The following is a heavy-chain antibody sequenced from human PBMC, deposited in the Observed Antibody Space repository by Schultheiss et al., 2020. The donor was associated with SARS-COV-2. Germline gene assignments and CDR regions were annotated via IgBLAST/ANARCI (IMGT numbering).Heavy chain of an antibody. CDR3: ARGKNWTPYYFDY. Sequence: GGSLRLSCAASGFTVSSNYMSWVRQAPGKGLEWVSAMSPSGGSTYYADSVKGRFTISRDNSKNTLYLQMNSLRAEDTAVFYCARGKNWTPYYFDYWGQGTLVTVSS. V-gene: IGHV3-53*01. CDR1: GFTVSSNY. J-gene: IGHJ4*02. CDR2: MSPSGGST. D-gene: IGHD1-1*01.